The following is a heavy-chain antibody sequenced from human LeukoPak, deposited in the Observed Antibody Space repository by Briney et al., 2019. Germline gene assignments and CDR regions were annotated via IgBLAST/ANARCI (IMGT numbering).Heavy chain of an antibody. J-gene: IGHJ4*02. Sequence: GGSLRLSCAASGFTFSSYAMSWVRQAPGKGLEWVSAISGSGGSTYYADSVKGRFTISRDNSKNTLYLQMNSLRAEDTAVYYCAKEGRIVVVPAAIMGYFDYWGQGTLVTVSS. CDR2: ISGSGGST. D-gene: IGHD2-2*02. V-gene: IGHV3-23*01. CDR1: GFTFSSYA. CDR3: AKEGRIVVVPAAIMGYFDY.